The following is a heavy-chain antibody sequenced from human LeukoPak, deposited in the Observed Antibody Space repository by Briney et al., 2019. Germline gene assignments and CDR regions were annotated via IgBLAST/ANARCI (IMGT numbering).Heavy chain of an antibody. CDR2: ISYDGSNK. D-gene: IGHD6-13*01. CDR1: GFTLSSYA. CDR3: AREGVSSWSFDY. V-gene: IGHV3-30-3*01. J-gene: IGHJ4*02. Sequence: GRSLRLSCAASGFTLSSYAMHWVRQAPGKGLEWVAVISYDGSNKYYADSVKGRFTISRDNSKNTLYLQMNSLRAEDTAVYYCAREGVSSWSFDYWGQGTLVTVSS.